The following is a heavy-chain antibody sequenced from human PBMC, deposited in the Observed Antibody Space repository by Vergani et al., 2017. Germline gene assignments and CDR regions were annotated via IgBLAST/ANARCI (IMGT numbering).Heavy chain of an antibody. CDR2: IYHSGST. CDR1: GGSISSGGYS. D-gene: IGHD3-9*01. Sequence: QLQLQESGSGLVKPSQTLFLTCAVSGGSISSGGYSWSWIRQPPGKGLEWIGYIYHSGSTYYNPSLKSRVTISVDRSKNQFSLKIKSVTAADTALYFCARDLRDDIMIGPDNMPFDSWGQGTLVTVSS. J-gene: IGHJ4*02. CDR3: ARDLRDDIMIGPDNMPFDS. V-gene: IGHV4-30-2*01.